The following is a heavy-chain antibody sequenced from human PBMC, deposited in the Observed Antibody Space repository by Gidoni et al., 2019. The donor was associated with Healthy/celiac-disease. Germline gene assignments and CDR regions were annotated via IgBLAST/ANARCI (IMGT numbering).Heavy chain of an antibody. CDR1: GGTFSSYA. V-gene: IGHV1-69*01. D-gene: IGHD2-15*01. CDR2: IIPIFGTA. CDR3: ARMAEYCSGGSCYDLELDV. Sequence: QVQLVQSGAEVKKPGSSVKVPCKASGGTFSSYAISWVRQAPGQGLEWMGGIIPIFGTANYAQKFQGRVTITADESTSTAYMELSSLRSEDTAVYYCARMAEYCSGGSCYDLELDVWGQGTTVTVSS. J-gene: IGHJ6*02.